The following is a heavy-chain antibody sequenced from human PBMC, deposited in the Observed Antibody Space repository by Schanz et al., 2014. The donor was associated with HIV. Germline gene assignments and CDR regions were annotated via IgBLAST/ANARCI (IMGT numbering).Heavy chain of an antibody. CDR1: GFTFSNFA. CDR2: IRGSGVST. V-gene: IGHV3-23*04. Sequence: VQLVESGGGSVQPGGSLRLSCAASGFTFSNFAMSWVRQAPGKGLEWVSSIRGSGVSTFYAGSVKGRFAISRDKSKNTLYLQMNSLRVEDTAVYYCAKMARSVAANTNFDYWGQGTLVTVSS. CDR3: AKMARSVAANTNFDY. D-gene: IGHD6-19*01. J-gene: IGHJ4*02.